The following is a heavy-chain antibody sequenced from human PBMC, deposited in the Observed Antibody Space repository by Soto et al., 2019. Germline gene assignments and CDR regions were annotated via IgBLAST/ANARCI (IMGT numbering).Heavy chain of an antibody. D-gene: IGHD6-19*01. J-gene: IGHJ4*02. CDR1: GFTFSHHP. Sequence: EVQLVESGGGLVQPGGSLRLSCAASGFTFSHHPMNWVRQAPGKGLEWVAYISYGSTAIYYADSVRGRFTISRDNAKDSLYLQMNSLRDEDTAVYYCARDPAVGSTGWYYFDYWGQGTLVTVSS. V-gene: IGHV3-48*02. CDR3: ARDPAVGSTGWYYFDY. CDR2: ISYGSTAI.